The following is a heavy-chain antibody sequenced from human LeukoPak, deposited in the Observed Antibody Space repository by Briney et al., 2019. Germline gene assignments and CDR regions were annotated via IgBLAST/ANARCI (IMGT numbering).Heavy chain of an antibody. CDR2: IYYSGST. D-gene: IGHD3-10*01. CDR3: ARDYYGSGFIDY. CDR1: GGSISSYY. J-gene: IGHJ4*02. V-gene: IGHV4-59*01. Sequence: SETLSLTCTVSGGSISSYYWSWIRQPPGKGLEWIGYIYYSGSTNYNPSLKSRVTISVDTSKNQFSLKLGSVTAADTAVYYCARDYYGSGFIDYWGQGTLVTVSS.